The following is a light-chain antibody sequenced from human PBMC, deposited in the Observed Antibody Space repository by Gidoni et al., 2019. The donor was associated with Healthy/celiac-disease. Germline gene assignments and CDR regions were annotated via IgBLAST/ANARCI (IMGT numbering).Light chain of an antibody. Sequence: DIQMTQSPSTLSASVGDRVTITCRASPSISSCLAWYQQKPGKAPKLLIYDASSLESGVPSRFSGSGSGTEFTLTISSLQPDDFATYYCQQYNSYSLTFGGGTKVEIK. CDR1: PSISSC. CDR3: QQYNSYSLT. J-gene: IGKJ4*01. V-gene: IGKV1-5*01. CDR2: DAS.